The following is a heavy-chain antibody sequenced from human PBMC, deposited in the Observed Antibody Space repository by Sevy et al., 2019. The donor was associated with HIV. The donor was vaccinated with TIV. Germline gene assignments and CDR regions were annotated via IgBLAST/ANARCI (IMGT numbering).Heavy chain of an antibody. D-gene: IGHD1-26*01. Sequence: SETLSLTCAVSGGSISSGGYSWGWIRQPPGKGLEWIGYIYHSGSTYYNPSLKSRVTISVDRSKNQFSLKLSSVTAADTAVYYCAREGSYYYGMDVWGQGTTVTVSS. CDR1: GGSISSGGYS. CDR3: AREGSYYYGMDV. J-gene: IGHJ6*02. CDR2: IYHSGST. V-gene: IGHV4-30-2*01.